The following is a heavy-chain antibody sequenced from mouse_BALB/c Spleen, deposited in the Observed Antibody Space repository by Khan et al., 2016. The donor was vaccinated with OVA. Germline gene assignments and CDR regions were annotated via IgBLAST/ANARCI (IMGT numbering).Heavy chain of an antibody. V-gene: IGHV3-2*02. Sequence: EVKLLESGPGLVKPSQSLSLTCTVTAYSITTDYAWNWIRQFPGNKLEWMGYISYSGNTKYNPSLKSRISITRDTSKNQFFLQLKSVTTEDTARYYCARIYGGDFDYWGQGTTLTVSS. CDR2: ISYSGNT. CDR3: ARIYGGDFDY. CDR1: AYSITTDYA. D-gene: IGHD1-1*01. J-gene: IGHJ2*01.